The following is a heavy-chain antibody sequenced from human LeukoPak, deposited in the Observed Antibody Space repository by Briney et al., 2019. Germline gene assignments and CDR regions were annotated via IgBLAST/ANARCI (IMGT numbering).Heavy chain of an antibody. V-gene: IGHV3-23*01. CDR2: ISGSGGST. Sequence: GGSLRLSCAASGFTFSSYAMSWVRQAPGKGLEWVSAISGSGGSTYYANSVKGRFTISRDNSKNTLYLQMNSLRAEDTAVYYCAKVMTSLRLNWFDPWGQGTLVTVSS. D-gene: IGHD2-2*01. CDR1: GFTFSSYA. CDR3: AKVMTSLRLNWFDP. J-gene: IGHJ5*02.